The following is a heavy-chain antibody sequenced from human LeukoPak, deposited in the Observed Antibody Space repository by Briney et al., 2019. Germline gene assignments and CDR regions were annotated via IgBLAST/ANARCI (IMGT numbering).Heavy chain of an antibody. J-gene: IGHJ6*03. CDR3: AGGYAGQPYYMDV. Sequence: PSETLSLTCTVSGGSISSDSHYWNWIRQPPGKGLEWIGYVYYSGSTNYSPSLKSRVTISVDTSKNQFSLKLSSVTAADTAVYHCAGGYAGQPYYMDVWGKGTSVTVSS. D-gene: IGHD3-16*01. V-gene: IGHV4-61*01. CDR1: GGSISSDSHY. CDR2: VYYSGST.